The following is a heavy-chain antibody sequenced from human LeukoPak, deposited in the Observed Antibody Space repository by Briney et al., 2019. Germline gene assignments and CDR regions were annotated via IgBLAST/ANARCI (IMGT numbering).Heavy chain of an antibody. D-gene: IGHD3-10*01. CDR2: IKQDGSEE. CDR1: GFTFSNYW. CDR3: ARDRVTMVRGVSYYFDY. V-gene: IGHV3-7*05. J-gene: IGHJ4*02. Sequence: GGSLRLSCAPSGFTFSNYWMSWVRQAPGKGLEWVANIKQDGSEEYYVDSVKGRFTISRDNAKNSLYLQMNSLRAEDTAVYYCARDRVTMVRGVSYYFDYWGQGTLVTVSS.